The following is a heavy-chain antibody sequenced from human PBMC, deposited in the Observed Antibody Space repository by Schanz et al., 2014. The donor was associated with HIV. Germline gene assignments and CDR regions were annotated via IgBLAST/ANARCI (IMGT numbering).Heavy chain of an antibody. J-gene: IGHJ6*02. Sequence: EVQLVESGGCLVKPGGSLRLSCAASGFTFSSYSMNWVRQAPGKGLEWVSSISSSSSYIYYADSVKGRFTISRDNAKNSLYLQMNSLRAEDTAVYYCARVSQITHIVVVTASLVDVWGRGTTVIVSS. V-gene: IGHV3-21*01. CDR1: GFTFSSYS. D-gene: IGHD2-21*02. CDR2: ISSSSSYI. CDR3: ARVSQITHIVVVTASLVDV.